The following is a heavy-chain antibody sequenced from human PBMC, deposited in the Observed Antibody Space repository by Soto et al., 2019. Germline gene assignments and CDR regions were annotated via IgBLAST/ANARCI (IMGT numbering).Heavy chain of an antibody. J-gene: IGHJ4*02. CDR3: ATAQLRYFDWLFKLGY. CDR1: GYTLTELS. D-gene: IGHD3-9*01. Sequence: ASVNVSCKVSGYTLTELSMHWVRQAPGKGLEWMGGFDPEDGETIYAQKFQGRVTMTEDTSTDTAYMELSSLRSEDTAVYYCATAQLRYFDWLFKLGYWGQGTLVTVSS. CDR2: FDPEDGET. V-gene: IGHV1-24*01.